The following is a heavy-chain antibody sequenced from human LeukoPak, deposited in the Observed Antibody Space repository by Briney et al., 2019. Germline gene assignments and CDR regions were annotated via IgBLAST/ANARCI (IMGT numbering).Heavy chain of an antibody. CDR3: AKYYYDSSGNYDY. J-gene: IGHJ4*02. CDR1: GGTFSNYA. D-gene: IGHD3-22*01. V-gene: IGHV1-69*01. Sequence: ASVKVSCKASGGTFSNYAISWVRQAPGQGLEWMGEIIPIFGTANYAQKFQGRVTITADESTSTAYMELSSLRSEDTAVYYCAKYYYDSSGNYDYWGQGTLVTVSS. CDR2: IIPIFGTA.